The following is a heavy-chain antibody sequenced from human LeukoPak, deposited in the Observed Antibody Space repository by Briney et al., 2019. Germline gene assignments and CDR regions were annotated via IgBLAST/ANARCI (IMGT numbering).Heavy chain of an antibody. J-gene: IGHJ4*02. Sequence: GGSLRLSCAASGFTFSDYYMSWIRQAPGKGLEWVSYISSSGSTIYYADSVKGRFTISRDNAKNSLYLQMNSLRAEDTAVYYCARDRRYYYDSSEGLDYWGQGTLVTVSS. D-gene: IGHD3-22*01. CDR3: ARDRRYYYDSSEGLDY. CDR2: ISSSGSTI. V-gene: IGHV3-11*01. CDR1: GFTFSDYY.